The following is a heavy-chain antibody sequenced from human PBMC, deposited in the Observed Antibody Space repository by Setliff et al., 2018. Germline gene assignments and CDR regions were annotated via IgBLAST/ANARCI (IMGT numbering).Heavy chain of an antibody. D-gene: IGHD2-2*01. CDR3: ARDLGYCSTTSCHGDWFDP. V-gene: IGHV7-4-1*02. Sequence: ASVKVSCKTSGYTFTTYAINWVRQAPGQGLEWMGWINTNTGNPTCAQDFTGRFVFSLDTSVSTAYLQISSLKAEDTAVYYCARDLGYCSTTSCHGDWFDPWGQGTRVPSPQ. CDR1: GYTFTTYA. CDR2: INTNTGNP. J-gene: IGHJ5*02.